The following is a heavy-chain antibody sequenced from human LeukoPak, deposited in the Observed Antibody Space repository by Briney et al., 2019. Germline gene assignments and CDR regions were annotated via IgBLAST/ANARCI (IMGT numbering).Heavy chain of an antibody. CDR2: INHSGST. Sequence: PSETPSLTCAVYGGSFSGYYWSWIRQPPGKGLEWIGEINHSGSTNYNPSLKSRVTISVDTSKNQFSLKLSSVTAADTAVYYCARIEDYGGNSVNYWGQGTLVTVSS. D-gene: IGHD4-23*01. CDR3: ARIEDYGGNSVNY. CDR1: GGSFSGYY. J-gene: IGHJ4*02. V-gene: IGHV4-34*01.